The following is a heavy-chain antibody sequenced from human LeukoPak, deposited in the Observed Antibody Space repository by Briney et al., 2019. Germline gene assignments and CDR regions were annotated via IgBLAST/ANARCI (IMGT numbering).Heavy chain of an antibody. J-gene: IGHJ6*02. CDR1: GGSFSGYY. V-gene: IGHV4-34*01. Sequence: SETLSLTCAVYGGSFSGYYWSWIRQPPGKGLEWFGEINHSGSTNYNPSLMSRVTMSVDTSKNQFSLKLSSVTAADTAVYYCARGSAEREGDYYYGMDVWGQGTTVTVSS. CDR3: ARGSAEREGDYYYGMDV. D-gene: IGHD1-26*01. CDR2: INHSGST.